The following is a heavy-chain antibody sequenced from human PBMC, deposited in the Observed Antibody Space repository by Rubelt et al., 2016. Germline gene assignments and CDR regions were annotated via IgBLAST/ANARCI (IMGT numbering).Heavy chain of an antibody. J-gene: IGHJ4*02. CDR1: GYTFTGYY. CDR3: ARAASTVTTLLDLGY. Sequence: QVQLVQSGAEVKKPGASVKVSCKASGYTFTGYYMHWVRQAPGQGLEWMGIINPSGGSTSYAQKFQGRVTMTRDTSTSTVYMELSSLRSEDTAVYYCARAASTVTTLLDLGYWGQGTLVTVSS. V-gene: IGHV1-46*01. CDR2: INPSGGST. D-gene: IGHD4-17*01.